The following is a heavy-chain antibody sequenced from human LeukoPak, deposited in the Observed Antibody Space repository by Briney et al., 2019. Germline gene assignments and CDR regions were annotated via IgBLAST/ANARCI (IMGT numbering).Heavy chain of an antibody. CDR2: ISAYNGNT. CDR3: ARRSDFWSGYNY. V-gene: IGHV1-18*01. D-gene: IGHD3-3*01. Sequence: ASVKVSCKASGYTFTSYTIHWVRQAPGQRLEWMGWISAYNGNTNYAQKLQGRVTMTTDTSTSTAYMELRSLRSDDTAVYYCARRSDFWSGYNYWGQGTLVTVSS. J-gene: IGHJ4*02. CDR1: GYTFTSYT.